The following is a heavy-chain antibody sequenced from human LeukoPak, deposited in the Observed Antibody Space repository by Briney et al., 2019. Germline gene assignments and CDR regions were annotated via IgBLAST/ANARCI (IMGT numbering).Heavy chain of an antibody. D-gene: IGHD4-17*01. Sequence: GASVKVSCKASGYTFTGYYMHWVRQAPGQGLEWMRWINPNSGGTNYAQKFQGRVTMTRDTSISTAYMELSRLRSDDTAVYYCARGHPVGSYGDYGYWGQGTLVTVSS. CDR3: ARGHPVGSYGDYGY. V-gene: IGHV1-2*02. CDR2: INPNSGGT. J-gene: IGHJ4*02. CDR1: GYTFTGYY.